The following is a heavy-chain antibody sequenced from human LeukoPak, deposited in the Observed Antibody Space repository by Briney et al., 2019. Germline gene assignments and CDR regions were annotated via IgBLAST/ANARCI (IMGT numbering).Heavy chain of an antibody. Sequence: PGGSLRLSCAASGFTFSSYSMNWVRQAPGKGLEWVSSISSSSSYIYYADSVKGRFTISRDNSKNTLYLQMNSLRAEDTAVYYCAKLDKWSVTTGWGQGTLVTVSS. V-gene: IGHV3-21*04. D-gene: IGHD4-17*01. CDR1: GFTFSSYS. J-gene: IGHJ4*02. CDR2: ISSSSSYI. CDR3: AKLDKWSVTTG.